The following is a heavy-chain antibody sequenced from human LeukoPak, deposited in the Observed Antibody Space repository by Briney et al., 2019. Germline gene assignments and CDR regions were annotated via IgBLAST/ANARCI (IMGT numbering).Heavy chain of an antibody. CDR2: IYTSGST. Sequence: PSQTLSLTCTVSGGSISSGSYYWSWIRQPAGKGLEWIGRIYTSGSTNYNPSLKSRVTISVDTSKNQFSLKLSSVTAADTAVYYCARVRSPKYSSSWLDYWGQGTLVTVSS. CDR1: GGSISSGSYY. CDR3: ARVRSPKYSSSWLDY. D-gene: IGHD6-13*01. V-gene: IGHV4-61*02. J-gene: IGHJ4*02.